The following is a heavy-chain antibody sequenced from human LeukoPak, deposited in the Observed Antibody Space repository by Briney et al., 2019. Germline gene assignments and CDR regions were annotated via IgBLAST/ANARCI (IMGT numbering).Heavy chain of an antibody. J-gene: IGHJ4*02. D-gene: IGHD3-16*02. CDR2: ISSNGGST. CDR3: ARAPEYYDYVWGSYRSPLTLDY. Sequence: GGSLRLSCAASGFTFSSYAMHWVRQAPGKGLEYVSAISSNGGSTYYANSVKGRFTISRDNSKNTLCLQMGSLRAEDMAVYYCARAPEYYDYVWGSYRSPLTLDYWGQGTLVTVSS. CDR1: GFTFSSYA. V-gene: IGHV3-64*01.